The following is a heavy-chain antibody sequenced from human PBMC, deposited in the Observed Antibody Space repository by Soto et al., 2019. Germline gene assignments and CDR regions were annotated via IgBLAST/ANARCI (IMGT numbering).Heavy chain of an antibody. J-gene: IGHJ5*02. CDR2: VDGNGSPT. CDR1: GFAFSGDW. V-gene: IGHV3-74*01. CDR3: VRVHGAA. Sequence: EVRLVESGGGLVQPGGSLRLSCAASGFAFSGDWMHWVRQAPGKGLVWVARVDGNGSPTNYADFVRGRFTISRDNVKNTLDLQMNSLSVEDTAVYYCVRVHGAAWGQGTVVTVSS. D-gene: IGHD2-8*01.